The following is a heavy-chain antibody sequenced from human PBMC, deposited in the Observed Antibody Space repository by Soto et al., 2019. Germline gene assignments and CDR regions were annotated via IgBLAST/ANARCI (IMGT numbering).Heavy chain of an antibody. J-gene: IGHJ6*02. D-gene: IGHD5-12*01. V-gene: IGHV3-11*01. CDR2: ISGSGTTI. CDR3: ARGFEWLQLGHYSGMDV. CDR1: GFTFSDYY. Sequence: QVQLVESGGGLVKPGGSLRLSCAASGFTFSDYYMTWIRQTPGKGLEWVSYISGSGTTIYYADSVKGRFSISRDNAKNSLYHQMNSMRAENTAVYYCARGFEWLQLGHYSGMDVWVQGTTVSVSS.